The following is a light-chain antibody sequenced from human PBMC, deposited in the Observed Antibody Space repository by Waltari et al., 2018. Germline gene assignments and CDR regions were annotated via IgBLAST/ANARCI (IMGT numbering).Light chain of an antibody. J-gene: IGKJ2*01. CDR1: QSVSSTY. CDR3: QQYDDSPPSYT. CDR2: GAS. Sequence: EIVLTQSPGTLSLSPGERATLSCRASQSVSSTYLAWYQQKPGQPPRLLIYGASSRATAIPDRFSGSVSGTDFTLTISRLEPEDFAVYYCQQYDDSPPSYTFGQGTKLEIK. V-gene: IGKV3-20*01.